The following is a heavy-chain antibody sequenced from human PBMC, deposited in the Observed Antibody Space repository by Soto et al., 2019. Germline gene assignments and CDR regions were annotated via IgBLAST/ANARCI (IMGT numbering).Heavy chain of an antibody. Sequence: ASVKVSCKASGGTFSSYAISWVRQAPGQGLEWMGGIIPIFGTANYAQKFQGRVTITADESTSTAYMELSSLRSEDTAVYYCASLTKAYGPFDYWGPGTLVTVSS. V-gene: IGHV1-69*13. CDR3: ASLTKAYGPFDY. J-gene: IGHJ4*02. CDR2: IIPIFGTA. D-gene: IGHD3-10*01. CDR1: GGTFSSYA.